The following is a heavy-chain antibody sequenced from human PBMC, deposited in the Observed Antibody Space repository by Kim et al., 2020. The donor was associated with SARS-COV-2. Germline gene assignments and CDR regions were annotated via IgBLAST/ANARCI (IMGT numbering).Heavy chain of an antibody. CDR1: GLVFSSYG. CDR3: AREDYGGNPDYFYGMDV. Sequence: GGSLRLSCAASGLVFSSYGMHWVRQAPGKGLEWVAVIWYDGSGKYYSDSVKGRFTISRDNSKNTLFLQMNSLRAEDTAVYYCAREDYGGNPDYFYGMDVWGQGTTVTVSS. V-gene: IGHV3-33*01. CDR2: IWYDGSGK. J-gene: IGHJ6*02. D-gene: IGHD4-17*01.